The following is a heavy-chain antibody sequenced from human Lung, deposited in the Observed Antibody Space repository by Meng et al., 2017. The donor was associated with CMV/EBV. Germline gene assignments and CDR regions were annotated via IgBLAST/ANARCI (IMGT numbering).Heavy chain of an antibody. Sequence: QVQLVQSGAGVKKPGASVKVSCKASGYTFTSYDINWVRQGTGQGLEWMGWMNPNRGTTGYAQKFQGRVTMTRNISKSTAYMDLSSLRSEDTAVYYCATGVADFEHWGQGTLVTVSS. CDR2: MNPNRGTT. CDR3: ATGVADFEH. D-gene: IGHD6-19*01. V-gene: IGHV1-8*01. CDR1: GYTFTSYD. J-gene: IGHJ4*02.